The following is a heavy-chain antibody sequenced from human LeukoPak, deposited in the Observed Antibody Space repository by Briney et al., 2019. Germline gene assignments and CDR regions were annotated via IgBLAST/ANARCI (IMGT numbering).Heavy chain of an antibody. CDR1: GVSISSSSYY. V-gene: IGHV4-39*06. CDR3: AKEGTYTYGASDFDY. Sequence: SETLSLTCTVSGVSISSSSYYWGWIRQPPGKGLERIGGIYSSGSTYYNPSLKSRVTISVDTSKNQFTLKLSSVTAADTAVYYCAKEGTYTYGASDFDYWGQGTLVTVSS. CDR2: IYSSGST. D-gene: IGHD4/OR15-4a*01. J-gene: IGHJ4*02.